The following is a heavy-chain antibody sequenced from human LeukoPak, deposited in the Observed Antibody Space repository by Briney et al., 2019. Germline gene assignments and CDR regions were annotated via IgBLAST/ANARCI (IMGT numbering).Heavy chain of an antibody. CDR3: ARALGGSTGAFDI. J-gene: IGHJ3*02. CDR2: ISSSSSYI. Sequence: KPGGSLRLSCAASGFTFSSYSMNWVRQAPGKGLEWVSSISSSSSYIHYADSVKGRFTISRDNAKNSLYLQMNSLRAEDTAVYYCARALGGSTGAFDIWGQGTMVTVSS. D-gene: IGHD3-16*01. V-gene: IGHV3-21*01. CDR1: GFTFSSYS.